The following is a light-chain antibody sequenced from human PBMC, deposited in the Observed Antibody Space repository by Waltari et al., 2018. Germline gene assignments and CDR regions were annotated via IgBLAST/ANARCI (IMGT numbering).Light chain of an antibody. CDR1: QSVAGSY. V-gene: IGKV3-20*01. Sequence: EIELTQSPGTLSLSPGERATLSCRASQSVAGSYLAGYQHKPGQVPRLLIYGASIRATGIPDRFSGSGSGTGFTLTISRLEPEDFAVYYCQQYGGSPYTFGQGTKLEIK. CDR3: QQYGGSPYT. CDR2: GAS. J-gene: IGKJ2*01.